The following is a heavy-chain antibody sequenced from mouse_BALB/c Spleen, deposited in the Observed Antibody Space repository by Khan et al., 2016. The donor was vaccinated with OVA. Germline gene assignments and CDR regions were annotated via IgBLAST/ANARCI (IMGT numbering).Heavy chain of an antibody. V-gene: IGHV1S137*01. CDR1: GYTFTDFT. CDR2: ISTYYGDV. CDR3: TGGGGNRFAY. Sequence: QVQLQQSGAELVRPGVSVKISCKGSGYTFTDFTMHWVKQSHAKSLEWIGVISTYYGDVTYNQKFKGKATMTVDKSSSTAYMELARLTSEESAFYYWTGGGGNRFAYWGQGTLVTVSA. J-gene: IGHJ3*01.